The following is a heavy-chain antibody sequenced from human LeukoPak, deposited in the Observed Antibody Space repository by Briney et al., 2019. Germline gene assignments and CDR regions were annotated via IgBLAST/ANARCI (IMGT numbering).Heavy chain of an antibody. V-gene: IGHV3-33*01. D-gene: IGHD5-24*01. Sequence: GGSLRLSCAASGFTFSSYGMHWVRQAPGKGLEWVAVIWYDGSNKYYADSVKGRFTISRDNSKNTLYLQKSSLRAEDTAVYYCARDEDGKLDYWGQGTLVTVSS. CDR1: GFTFSSYG. J-gene: IGHJ4*02. CDR3: ARDEDGKLDY. CDR2: IWYDGSNK.